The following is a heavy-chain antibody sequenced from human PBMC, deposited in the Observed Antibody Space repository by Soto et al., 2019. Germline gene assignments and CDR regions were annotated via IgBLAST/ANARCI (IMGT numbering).Heavy chain of an antibody. D-gene: IGHD3-9*01. V-gene: IGHV1-69*13. Sequence: SVKVSCKASGGTFSSYAISWVRQAPGQGLEWMGGIIPIFGTANYAQKFQGRVTITADGSTSTAYMELSSLRSEDTAVYYCAIARYDILTGIYGMDVWGQGTTVTVSS. CDR1: GGTFSSYA. J-gene: IGHJ6*02. CDR2: IIPIFGTA. CDR3: AIARYDILTGIYGMDV.